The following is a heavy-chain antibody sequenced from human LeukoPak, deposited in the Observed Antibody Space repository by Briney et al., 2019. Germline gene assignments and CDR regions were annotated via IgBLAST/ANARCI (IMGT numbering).Heavy chain of an antibody. J-gene: IGHJ1*01. Sequence: SETLSLTCTVSGGSISSYYWNWIRQPPGKGLEWVGYIFSSGNTNYNPSLKSRVTISVDTSKNQFSLKLSSVTAADTAVYYCARGGWYPESFQHWGQGALVTVSS. D-gene: IGHD6-19*01. CDR2: IFSSGNT. CDR1: GGSISSYY. V-gene: IGHV4-59*01. CDR3: ARGGWYPESFQH.